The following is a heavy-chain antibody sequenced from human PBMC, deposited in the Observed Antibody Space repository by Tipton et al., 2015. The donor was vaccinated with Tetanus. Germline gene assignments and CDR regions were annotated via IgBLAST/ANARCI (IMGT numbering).Heavy chain of an antibody. Sequence: TLSLTCAVSGYSISSGYYWGWIRQPPGKGLEWIGSIYHSGSTYYNPSLKSRVTISVDTSKTLFSLKLSSVTAADTAVYYCARDYPNNGHAFDIWGQGTMVTVSS. CDR1: GYSISSGYY. J-gene: IGHJ3*02. D-gene: IGHD1/OR15-1a*01. CDR2: IYHSGST. CDR3: ARDYPNNGHAFDI. V-gene: IGHV4-38-2*02.